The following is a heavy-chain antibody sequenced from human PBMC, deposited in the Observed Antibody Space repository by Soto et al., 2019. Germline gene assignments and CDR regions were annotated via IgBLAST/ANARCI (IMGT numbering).Heavy chain of an antibody. CDR1: GFTFSDYY. D-gene: IGHD6-6*01. CDR2: ISSSGSTI. J-gene: IGHJ5*02. CDR3: PRDSSSFSPVPNWFDP. V-gene: IGHV3-11*01. Sequence: QVQLVESGGGLVKPGGSLRLSCAASGFTFSDYYMSWIRQAPGKGLEWVSYISSSGSTIYYADSVKGRFTIPRDNAKNSLYLQMNSLRAEDTAVYYCPRDSSSFSPVPNWFDPWGQGTLVTVSS.